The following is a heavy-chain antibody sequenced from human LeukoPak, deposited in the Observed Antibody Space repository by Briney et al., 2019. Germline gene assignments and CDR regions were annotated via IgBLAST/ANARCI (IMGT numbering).Heavy chain of an antibody. V-gene: IGHV3-30*04. CDR2: ISYDGSNK. CDR1: GFTFSSYA. D-gene: IGHD1-7*01. Sequence: QPGRSLRLSCAASGFTFSSYAMHWVRQAPGKGLEWVAVISYDGSNKYYADSVKGRFTISRDNSKNTLYLQMNSLRAEDTAVYYCASYNWNFLNDYWGQGTLVTVSS. J-gene: IGHJ4*02. CDR3: ASYNWNFLNDY.